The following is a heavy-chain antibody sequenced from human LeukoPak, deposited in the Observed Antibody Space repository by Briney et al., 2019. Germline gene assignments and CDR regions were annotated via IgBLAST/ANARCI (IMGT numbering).Heavy chain of an antibody. J-gene: IGHJ4*02. Sequence: GGSVRLSCAASGFTFRAYAMSWVRQAPGKGLEWVSGISASGDTTYYADSVKGRFTISRDNSENTIYLQMNTLRAEDTAVYFCAKEALQSLRYSYISNFDCWGQGTLVTVSS. V-gene: IGHV3-23*01. CDR3: AKEALQSLRYSYISNFDC. D-gene: IGHD5-18*01. CDR2: ISASGDTT. CDR1: GFTFRAYA.